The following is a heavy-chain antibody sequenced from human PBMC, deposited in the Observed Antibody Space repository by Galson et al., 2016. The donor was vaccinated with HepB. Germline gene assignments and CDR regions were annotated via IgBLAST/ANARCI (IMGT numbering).Heavy chain of an antibody. CDR1: GFTVSKNH. J-gene: IGHJ6*02. D-gene: IGHD1-26*01. V-gene: IGHV3-53*01. Sequence: SLRLSCAASGFTVSKNHMTWVRQAPGKGLEWVSIIYRGGRTYYADSVTGRFSISRDNSQNILYLQVNSLRAEDSAVYYCARAGSGTYFDYYYGMDVWGQGTTVTVSS. CDR2: IYRGGRT. CDR3: ARAGSGTYFDYYYGMDV.